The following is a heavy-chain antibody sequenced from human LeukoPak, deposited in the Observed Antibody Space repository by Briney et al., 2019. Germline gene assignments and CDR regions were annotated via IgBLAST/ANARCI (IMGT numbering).Heavy chain of an antibody. V-gene: IGHV1-69*13. CDR2: IIPIFGTA. D-gene: IGHD2-15*01. CDR1: GGTFSSYA. J-gene: IGHJ3*02. CDR3: ARDPLYCSGGSCYDSDAFDI. Sequence: ASVKVSCKASGGTFSSYAISWVRQAPGQGLEWMGGIIPIFGTANYAQKFQGRVTITADESTSTAYMELSSLRSEDTAVYYCARDPLYCSGGSCYDSDAFDIWGQGTMVTVSS.